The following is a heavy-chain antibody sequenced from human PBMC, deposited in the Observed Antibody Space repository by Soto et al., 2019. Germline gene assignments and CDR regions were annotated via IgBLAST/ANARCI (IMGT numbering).Heavy chain of an antibody. V-gene: IGHV4-30-4*01. D-gene: IGHD2-15*01. J-gene: IGHJ5*01. CDR1: GDSISNLDYF. CDR3: ARGRYCLTGRCFPNWLDS. CDR2: IYKSATT. Sequence: SETLSLTCSVSGDSISNLDYFWAWIRQPPGQALEYIGYIYKSATTYYNPSFESRVAISVDTSKSQFSLNVTSVTAADTAVYFCARGRYCLTGRCFPNWLDSWGQGALVTVYS.